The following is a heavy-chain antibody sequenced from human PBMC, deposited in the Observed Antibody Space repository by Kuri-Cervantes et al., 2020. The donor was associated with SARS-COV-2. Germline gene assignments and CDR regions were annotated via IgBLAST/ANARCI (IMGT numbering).Heavy chain of an antibody. CDR2: IKSKTDGGTT. D-gene: IGHD3-3*01. V-gene: IGHV3-15*07. J-gene: IGHJ6*02. CDR3: ITGRYDSSYGMDV. CDR1: GFTFSNAW. Sequence: GESLKISCAASGFTFSNAWMNWVRQAPGKGLEWVGRIKSKTDGGTTDYAAPVKGRFTISRDDSKNTLYLQMNSLKTEDTAVYYCITGRYDSSYGMDVWGQGTTVTVSS.